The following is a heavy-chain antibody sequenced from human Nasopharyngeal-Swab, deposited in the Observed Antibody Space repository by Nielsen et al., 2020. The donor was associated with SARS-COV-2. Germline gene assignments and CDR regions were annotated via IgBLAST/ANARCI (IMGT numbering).Heavy chain of an antibody. D-gene: IGHD4-17*01. CDR1: GGSFSGYY. J-gene: IGHJ4*02. CDR2: INHSGST. Sequence: SETLSLTCAVYGGSFSGYYWSWIRQPSGKGLEWIGEINHSGSTNYNPSLKSRVTISVDTSKNRFSLKLSSVTAADTAVYYCARAYGDYHYWGQGTLVTVSS. CDR3: ARAYGDYHY. V-gene: IGHV4-34*01.